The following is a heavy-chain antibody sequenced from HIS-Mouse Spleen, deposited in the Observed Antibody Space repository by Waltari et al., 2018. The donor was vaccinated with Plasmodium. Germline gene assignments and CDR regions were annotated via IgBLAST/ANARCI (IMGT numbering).Heavy chain of an antibody. Sequence: EVQLVESGGGLVQPGGSLRLSCAASGFPFSSYSMNWVRQAPGKGLEWVANIKQDGSEKYYVDSVKGRFTISRDNAKNSLYLQMNSLRAEDTAVYYCASSWYWYFDLWGRGTLVTVSS. V-gene: IGHV3-7*01. D-gene: IGHD6-13*01. CDR2: IKQDGSEK. CDR1: GFPFSSYS. CDR3: ASSWYWYFDL. J-gene: IGHJ2*01.